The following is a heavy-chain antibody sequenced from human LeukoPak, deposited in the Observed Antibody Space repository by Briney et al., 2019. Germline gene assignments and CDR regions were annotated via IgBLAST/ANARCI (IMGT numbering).Heavy chain of an antibody. CDR1: VVGITVDF. Sequence: SETLSLTCTVSVVGITVDFWRSIRQSPGKGLEYIDYIYYNGNTNYNPSLQSRVTISVDASKNQFSLKLRSEGAANTAVYYCARDPSADGGYFDYWGQGILVTVSS. CDR3: ARDPSADGGYFDY. J-gene: IGHJ4*02. CDR2: IYYNGNT. D-gene: IGHD3-16*01. V-gene: IGHV4-59*01.